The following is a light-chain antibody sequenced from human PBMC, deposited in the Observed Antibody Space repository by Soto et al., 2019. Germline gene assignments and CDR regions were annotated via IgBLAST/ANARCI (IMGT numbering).Light chain of an antibody. CDR3: SSYAPGNTSWV. Sequence: QSALTQPASVSGSPGQSITISCTGTSSDIGGYNYVSWYQLHPAKAPKLIIYEVNYRPSGVSDRFSGSKSDNTASLTISGLQVEDEADYYCSSYAPGNTSWVFGTGTKVTVL. V-gene: IGLV2-14*01. J-gene: IGLJ1*01. CDR1: SSDIGGYNY. CDR2: EVN.